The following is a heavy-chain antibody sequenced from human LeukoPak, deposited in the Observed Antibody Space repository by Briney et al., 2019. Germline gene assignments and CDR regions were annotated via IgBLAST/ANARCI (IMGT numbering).Heavy chain of an antibody. J-gene: IGHJ6*02. D-gene: IGHD5-18*01. V-gene: IGHV3-33*01. CDR1: GFTFGSYG. CDR3: ARKKRVDTDSIMVYYYYAMDV. CDR2: IWYDGSNK. Sequence: GGSLRLSCAASGFTFGSYGMHWVRQAPGKGLEWVAVIWYDGSNKYYADSVKGRFTISGDNSKKTLYLQMNNLRAEDTAVYYCARKKRVDTDSIMVYYYYAMDVWGQGTTVTVSS.